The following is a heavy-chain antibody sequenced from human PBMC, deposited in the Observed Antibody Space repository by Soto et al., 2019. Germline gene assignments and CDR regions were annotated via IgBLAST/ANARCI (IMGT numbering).Heavy chain of an antibody. D-gene: IGHD2-2*02. V-gene: IGHV4-34*01. CDR2: INHSGST. J-gene: IGHJ4*02. Sequence: SWIRQPPGKGLESIGEINHSGSTNYNPSLKSRVTISVDTSKNQFSLKLSSVTAADTAVYYCARARYCSSTSCYTRIAAAGTFDYWGQGTLVTVSS. CDR3: ARARYCSSTSCYTRIAAAGTFDY.